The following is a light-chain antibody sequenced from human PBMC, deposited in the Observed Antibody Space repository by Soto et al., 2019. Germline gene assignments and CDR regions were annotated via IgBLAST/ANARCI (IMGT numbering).Light chain of an antibody. V-gene: IGLV3-27*01. CDR2: KDT. J-gene: IGLJ3*02. Sequence: SYELTQLSSVSVSPGQTARITCSGALLAKKYNRWFQQKPGQAPLLIMYKDTERPSGIPARFSGSSSGTTVTLTISGAQVEDEADYYCYSTTDNNIGVFGGGTQLTVL. CDR1: LLAKKY. CDR3: YSTTDNNIGV.